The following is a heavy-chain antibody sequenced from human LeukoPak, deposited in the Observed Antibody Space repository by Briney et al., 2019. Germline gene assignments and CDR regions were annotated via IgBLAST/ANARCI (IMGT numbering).Heavy chain of an antibody. CDR1: GFTFSSYW. CDR3: ARGVEPLAANTLAY. D-gene: IGHD1-14*01. Sequence: GGSLRLSCAASGFTFSSYWMSWVRQTPGKGLEWVAIILQDGSEKHYVASVKGRFTISRDNAKNSVYLQMNGLRAEDTAVYYCARGVEPLAANTLAYWGQGTLVTVSS. J-gene: IGHJ4*02. CDR2: ILQDGSEK. V-gene: IGHV3-7*01.